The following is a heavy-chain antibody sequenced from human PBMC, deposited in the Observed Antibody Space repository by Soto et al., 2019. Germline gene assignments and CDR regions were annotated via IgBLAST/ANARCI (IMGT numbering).Heavy chain of an antibody. V-gene: IGHV4-4*02. D-gene: IGHD1-20*01. CDR3: ARTTALQLVPQWLVQYNWNESGGYYFDY. CDR2: IYHSGST. Sequence: QVQLQESGPGLVKPSGTLSLTCAVSSGSISSSNWWSWVRQPPGKGLEWIGEIYHSGSTNYNPSLKSRVTISVDKSKNQFSLKLSSVTAADTAVYYCARTTALQLVPQWLVQYNWNESGGYYFDYWGQGTLVTVSS. CDR1: SGSISSSNW. J-gene: IGHJ4*02.